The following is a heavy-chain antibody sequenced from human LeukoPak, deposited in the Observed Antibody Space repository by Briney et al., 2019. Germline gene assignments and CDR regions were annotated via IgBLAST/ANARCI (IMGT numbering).Heavy chain of an antibody. Sequence: AASVKVSCEASGFTFTSSAVQWVRQARGRRLEWIGWIVVGSGNTNFAQKFQERVTITRDMSTSTAYMELSSLRSEDTAVYYCAAARETRITIFGVVPFAFDIWGQGTMVAVSS. CDR3: AAARETRITIFGVVPFAFDI. CDR1: GFTFTSSA. V-gene: IGHV1-58*01. J-gene: IGHJ3*02. CDR2: IVVGSGNT. D-gene: IGHD3-3*01.